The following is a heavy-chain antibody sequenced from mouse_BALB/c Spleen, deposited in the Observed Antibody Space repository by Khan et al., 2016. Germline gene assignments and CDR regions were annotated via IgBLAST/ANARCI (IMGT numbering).Heavy chain of an antibody. CDR2: IRNKANGYTT. CDR1: GFTFTDYY. J-gene: IGHJ2*01. Sequence: EVELVESGGGLVQPGGSLRLSCATSGFTFTDYYMSWVRQPPGKALEWLGFIRNKANGYTTEYSASVKGRFTISRDNSQSILYLQMNTLRAGDSATYYCARGYFDYWGQGTTLTVSS. CDR3: ARGYFDY. V-gene: IGHV7-3*02.